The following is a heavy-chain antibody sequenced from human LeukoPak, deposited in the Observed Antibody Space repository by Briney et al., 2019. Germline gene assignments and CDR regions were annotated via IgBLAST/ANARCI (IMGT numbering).Heavy chain of an antibody. CDR2: IYYSGST. CDR1: GGSISSSSYY. J-gene: IGHJ4*02. D-gene: IGHD4-23*01. Sequence: SETLSLTCTVSGGSISSSSYYWGWIRQPPGKGLEWIGSIYYSGSTYYNPSLKSRVTISVDTSKNQFSLKLSSVTAADTAVYYCARRMTTVVTEWGQGTLVTVSS. V-gene: IGHV4-39*07. CDR3: ARRMTTVVTE.